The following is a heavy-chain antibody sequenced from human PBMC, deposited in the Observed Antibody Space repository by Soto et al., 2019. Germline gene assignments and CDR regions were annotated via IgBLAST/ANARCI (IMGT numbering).Heavy chain of an antibody. D-gene: IGHD6-13*01. CDR3: AKDLGGHRSSWYGGGFDY. J-gene: IGHJ4*02. V-gene: IGHV3-30*18. CDR2: ISYDGSNK. CDR1: GFTFSSYG. Sequence: QVQLVESGGGVVQPGRSLRLSCAASGFTFSSYGMHWVRQAPGKGLEWVAVISYDGSNKYYADSVKGRFTISRDNSKKTRYLQMNSLRAEDTAVYYCAKDLGGHRSSWYGGGFDYWGQGTLVTVSS.